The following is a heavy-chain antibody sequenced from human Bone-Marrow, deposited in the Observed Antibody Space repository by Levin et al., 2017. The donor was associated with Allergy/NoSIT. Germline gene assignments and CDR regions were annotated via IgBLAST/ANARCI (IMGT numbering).Heavy chain of an antibody. Sequence: GESLKISCAASGFRFNDHSMNWVRQAPGKGLEWVGRTRNKANIYNTEYAASVKGSFTISRDDSRSSLFLQMNSMQTEDTAVYYCAREGDSSAYYIDFDYWGQGTLVTVSS. V-gene: IGHV3-72*01. CDR1: GFRFNDHS. CDR3: AREGDSSAYYIDFDY. J-gene: IGHJ4*02. D-gene: IGHD6-19*01. CDR2: TRNKANIYNT.